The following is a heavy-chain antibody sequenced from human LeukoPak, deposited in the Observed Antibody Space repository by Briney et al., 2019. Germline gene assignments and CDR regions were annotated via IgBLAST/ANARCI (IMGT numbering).Heavy chain of an antibody. Sequence: GRSLRLSCAASRFTFSYYPMHWVRQAPGKGLEWVAVISYDGSNQYYADSVKGRFTISRDNSKNTLSLQVNSLRPEDTAVYYCARGDFWLGYYDSSGYSSITDYWGQGTLVTVSS. J-gene: IGHJ4*02. CDR1: RFTFSYYP. CDR3: ARGDFWLGYYDSSGYSSITDY. D-gene: IGHD3-22*01. CDR2: ISYDGSNQ. V-gene: IGHV3-30-3*01.